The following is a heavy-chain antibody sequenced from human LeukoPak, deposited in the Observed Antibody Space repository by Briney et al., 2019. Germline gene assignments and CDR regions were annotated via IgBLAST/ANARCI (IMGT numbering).Heavy chain of an antibody. D-gene: IGHD2-15*01. CDR2: IFHSGKT. V-gene: IGHV4-39*01. CDR3: ARGRGDSLGYCSGGSCYLYNWFDP. Sequence: SETLSLTCTVSGGSISSSSYYWGWVRQPPGKGLEWIGSIFHSGKTYDNPSLKSRVTISVATSKNQFSLKLSSVTAADTAVYYCARGRGDSLGYCSGGSCYLYNWFDPWGQGTLVTVSS. CDR1: GGSISSSSYY. J-gene: IGHJ5*02.